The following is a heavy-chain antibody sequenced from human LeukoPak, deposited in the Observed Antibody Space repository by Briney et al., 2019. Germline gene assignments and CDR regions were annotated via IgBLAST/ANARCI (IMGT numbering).Heavy chain of an antibody. Sequence: SGTLSLTCAVSGGSISSYNWWSWVRQPPGKGLEWIGEIYHSGSTYYNPSLKSRVTISVDRSKNQFSLKLGSVTAADTAVYYCARRSIVVVPAAIENWGQGTLVTVSS. V-gene: IGHV4-4*02. CDR2: IYHSGST. D-gene: IGHD2-2*01. J-gene: IGHJ4*02. CDR1: GGSISSYNW. CDR3: ARRSIVVVPAAIEN.